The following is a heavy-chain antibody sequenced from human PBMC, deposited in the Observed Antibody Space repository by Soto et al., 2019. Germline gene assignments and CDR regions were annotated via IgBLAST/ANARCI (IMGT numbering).Heavy chain of an antibody. D-gene: IGHD3-22*01. J-gene: IGHJ4*02. Sequence: PSETLSLTCTVSGGSISSSSYYWGWIRQPPGKGLEWIGSIYYSGSTYYNPSLKSRVTISVDTSKNQFSLKLSSVTAADTAVYYCASLYYYDSSGYCWGQGTLVTVSS. CDR1: GGSISSSSYY. CDR2: IYYSGST. CDR3: ASLYYYDSSGYC. V-gene: IGHV4-39*01.